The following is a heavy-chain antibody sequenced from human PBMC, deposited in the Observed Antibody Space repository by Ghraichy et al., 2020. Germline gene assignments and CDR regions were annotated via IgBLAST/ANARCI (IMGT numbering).Heavy chain of an antibody. V-gene: IGHV1-69*04. D-gene: IGHD2-2*01. J-gene: IGHJ6*02. CDR2: IIPILGIA. Sequence: SVKVSCKASGGTFSSYAISWVRQAPGQGLEWMGRIIPILGIANYAQKFQGRVTITADKSTSTAYMELSSLRSEDTAVYYCARVIGYCSSTSCLGRDYYYYGMDVWGQGTTVTVSS. CDR3: ARVIGYCSSTSCLGRDYYYYGMDV. CDR1: GGTFSSYA.